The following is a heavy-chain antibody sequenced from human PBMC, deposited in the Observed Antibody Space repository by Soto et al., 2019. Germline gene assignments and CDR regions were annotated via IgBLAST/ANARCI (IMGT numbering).Heavy chain of an antibody. D-gene: IGHD3-9*01. J-gene: IGHJ6*02. V-gene: IGHV1-69*13. Sequence: SVKVSCKASGGTFSSYAISWVRQAPGQGLEWMGGIIPIFGTANYAQKFQGRVTITADESTSTAYMELSSLRSEDTAVYYCAFRTNDILTGYHPYYYYGMDVWGQGTTVTVSS. CDR2: IIPIFGTA. CDR3: AFRTNDILTGYHPYYYYGMDV. CDR1: GGTFSSYA.